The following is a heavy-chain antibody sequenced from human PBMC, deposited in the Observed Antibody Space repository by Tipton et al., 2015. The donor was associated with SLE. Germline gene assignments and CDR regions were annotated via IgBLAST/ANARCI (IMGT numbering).Heavy chain of an antibody. J-gene: IGHJ3*02. V-gene: IGHV3-30*14. D-gene: IGHD4-11*01. Sequence: SLRLSCAASGFTFSSYAMHWVRQAPGKGLEWVAVISYDGSNKYYADSVKGRFIISRDNSKNTLFLQMNSLRGEDTAVYYCASSNIKIYDAFDIWGQGTLVTVSS. CDR2: ISYDGSNK. CDR3: ASSNIKIYDAFDI. CDR1: GFTFSSYA.